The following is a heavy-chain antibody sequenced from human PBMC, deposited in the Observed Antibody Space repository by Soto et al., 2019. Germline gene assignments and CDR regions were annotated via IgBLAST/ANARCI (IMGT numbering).Heavy chain of an antibody. CDR1: GGSFSGYY. CDR3: AGGASSCRSTRCYRRLWYDP. J-gene: IGHJ5*02. D-gene: IGHD2-2*02. Sequence: PSEPLSLSCAVYGGSFSGYYWSWIRQPPGKGREWIGEINHSGSTNYNPSLKSRVTISVDTSENQFSLKLSAVTAADTAVYYCAGGASSCRSTRCYRRLWYDPWGDGTLVTDS. V-gene: IGHV4-34*01. CDR2: INHSGST.